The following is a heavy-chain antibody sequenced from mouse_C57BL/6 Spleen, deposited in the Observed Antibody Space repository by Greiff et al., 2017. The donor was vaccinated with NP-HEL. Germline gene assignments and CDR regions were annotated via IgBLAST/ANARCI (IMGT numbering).Heavy chain of an antibody. D-gene: IGHD2-5*01. V-gene: IGHV1-64*01. J-gene: IGHJ4*01. CDR2: IHPNSGST. Sequence: VQLQQPGAELVKPGASVKLSCKASGYTFTSYWMHWVKQRPGQGLEWIGMIHPNSGSTNYNEKFKSKATLTVDKSSSTAYMQLSSLTSEDSAVYYCARSSYYSNSHAMDYWGQGTSVTVSS. CDR3: ARSSYYSNSHAMDY. CDR1: GYTFTSYW.